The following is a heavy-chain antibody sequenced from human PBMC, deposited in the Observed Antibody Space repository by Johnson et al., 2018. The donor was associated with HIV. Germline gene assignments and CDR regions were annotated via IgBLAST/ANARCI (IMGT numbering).Heavy chain of an antibody. J-gene: IGHJ3*02. V-gene: IGHV3-30-3*01. D-gene: IGHD6-19*01. CDR2: ISYDGSNK. CDR3: AKAKHHWAVAALDAFDI. Sequence: QVQLVESGGGLVQPGRSLRLSCAASGFTFSRYAMHWVRQAPGKGLEWVAVISYDGSNKYYADSVKGRFTISRDNSKNTLYLQMNSLRAEDTAVYYCAKAKHHWAVAALDAFDIWGQGTMVTVSS. CDR1: GFTFSRYA.